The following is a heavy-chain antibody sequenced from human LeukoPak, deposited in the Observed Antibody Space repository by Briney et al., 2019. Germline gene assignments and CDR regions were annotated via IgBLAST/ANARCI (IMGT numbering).Heavy chain of an antibody. J-gene: IGHJ6*03. CDR3: ARAVERYNFWSGYYRTDYYYYMDV. CDR1: GFTISSNY. D-gene: IGHD3-3*01. Sequence: GGSLRLSCAASGFTISSNYMSWVRQAPGKGLEWVSVIHSGGITYYADSVKGRFTISRDNSKNTLYLQMNSLRAEDTAVYYCARAVERYNFWSGYYRTDYYYYMDVWGKGTTVTVSS. CDR2: IHSGGIT. V-gene: IGHV3-53*01.